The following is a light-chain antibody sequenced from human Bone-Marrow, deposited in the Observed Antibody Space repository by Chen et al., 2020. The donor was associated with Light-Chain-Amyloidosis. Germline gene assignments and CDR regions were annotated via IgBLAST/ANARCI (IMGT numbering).Light chain of an antibody. V-gene: IGLV3-21*02. Sequence: SYVLTLPSSVSVSPGQTATLAREGNNTGSTSVHWYQQTPGQATLRVVYDASDRPSGIPERLSGSNSGNTATLTISRVEAGDEADYYCQVWDRSSDRPVFGGGTKLTVL. CDR3: QVWDRSSDRPV. J-gene: IGLJ3*02. CDR1: NTGSTS. CDR2: DAS.